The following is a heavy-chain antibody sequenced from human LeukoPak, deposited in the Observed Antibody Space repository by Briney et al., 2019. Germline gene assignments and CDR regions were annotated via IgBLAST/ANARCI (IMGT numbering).Heavy chain of an antibody. CDR2: ISYDGSNK. V-gene: IGHV3-30*03. J-gene: IGHJ4*02. CDR3: VRESEGIAVIGKRSGYFDY. Sequence: GRSLRLSCAASGFTFSSYGMHWVRQAPGKGQEWVAVISYDGSNKYYADSVKGRFTISRDNSKNTLYLQMNSLRAEDTAVYYCVRESEGIAVIGKRSGYFDYWGQGTLVTVSS. CDR1: GFTFSSYG. D-gene: IGHD6-19*01.